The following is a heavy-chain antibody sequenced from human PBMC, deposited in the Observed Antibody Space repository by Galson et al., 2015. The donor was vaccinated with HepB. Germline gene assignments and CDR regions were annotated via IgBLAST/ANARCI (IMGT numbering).Heavy chain of an antibody. J-gene: IGHJ6*02. CDR2: IIPIFGTA. CDR1: GGTFSSYA. Sequence: SVKVSCKASGGTFSSYAISWVRQAPGQGLEWMGGIIPIFGTANYAQKFQGRVTITADKSTSTAYMELSSLRSEDTAVYYCARVDVGDDFRPTNYYYYGMDVWGQGTTVTVSS. CDR3: ARVDVGDDFRPTNYYYYGMDV. D-gene: IGHD3-3*01. V-gene: IGHV1-69*06.